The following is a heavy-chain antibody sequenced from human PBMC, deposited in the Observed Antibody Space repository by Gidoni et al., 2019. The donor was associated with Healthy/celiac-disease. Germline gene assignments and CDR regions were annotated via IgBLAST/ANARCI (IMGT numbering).Heavy chain of an antibody. CDR1: GFPFSSYS. D-gene: IGHD2-15*01. Sequence: EVQLVESGGGWVQPGGSLRLPWAACGFPFSSYSMNWVRQAPGKGLEWVSYISSSSSTIYYADSVKGRFTISRDNAKNSLYLQMNSLRAEDTAVYYCARDRGVVVVAAIFDYWGQGTLVTVSS. CDR2: ISSSSSTI. V-gene: IGHV3-48*01. J-gene: IGHJ4*02. CDR3: ARDRGVVVVAAIFDY.